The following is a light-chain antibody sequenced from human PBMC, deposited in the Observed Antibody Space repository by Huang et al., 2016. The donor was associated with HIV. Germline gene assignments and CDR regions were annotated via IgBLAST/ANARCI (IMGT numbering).Light chain of an antibody. CDR2: GAS. CDR1: ESVSSS. V-gene: IGKV3-15*01. Sequence: EIVMTQSPATLSVSPGERVILSCRDSESVSSSLAWYQQKPGQAPRLRIYGASTRASGVPPRFSGSRSGTEFTLTISSLQSADFAVYYCKQYNNWPPLLTFGGGTKVEIK. J-gene: IGKJ4*01. CDR3: KQYNNWPPLLT.